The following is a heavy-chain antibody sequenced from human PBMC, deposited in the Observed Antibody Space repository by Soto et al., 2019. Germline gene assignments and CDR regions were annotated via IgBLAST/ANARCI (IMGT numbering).Heavy chain of an antibody. CDR2: ITGIKNYI. D-gene: IGHD2-2*01. V-gene: IGHV3-21*01. Sequence: GSLRLSCAASGFTFSYYPLHWVRRAPGKGLEWVSAITGIKNYIRYADSVKGRFTISRDSAKNSLYLQMNSLRAEDTAVYYCAGTVPADSGGVYWFAXWGQGALVTVS. CDR1: GFTFSYYP. J-gene: IGHJ5*02. CDR3: AGTVPADSGGVYWFAX.